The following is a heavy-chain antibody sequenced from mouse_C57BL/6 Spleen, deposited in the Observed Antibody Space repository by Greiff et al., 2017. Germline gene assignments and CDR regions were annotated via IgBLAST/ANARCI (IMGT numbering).Heavy chain of an antibody. D-gene: IGHD1-1*01. V-gene: IGHV1-72*01. J-gene: IGHJ4*01. CDR3: AREPTVVGRYAKED. CDR2: IDPNSGGT. Sequence: QVQLQQPGAELVKPGASVKLSCKASGYTFTSYWMHWVKQRPGRGLEWIGRIDPNSGGTKYNEKFKSKGTLTVDKPSSTDYMQLSSLTSEDSAVYYCAREPTVVGRYAKEDWGKGTSVTVAS. CDR1: GYTFTSYW.